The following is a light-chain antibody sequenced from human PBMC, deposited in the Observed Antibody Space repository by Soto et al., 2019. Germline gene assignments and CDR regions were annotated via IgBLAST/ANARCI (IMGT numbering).Light chain of an antibody. J-gene: IGLJ2*01. CDR3: CSYAGTYSVI. CDR2: DVR. V-gene: IGLV2-11*01. CDR1: SSDIGGYSF. Sequence: ALTQPPSVSGSPGQSVTISCSGTSSDIGGYSFVSWYQQHPGNTPKLIIYDVRNRPSGVPDRFSGSKSGNTASLTISGLQAEDEADYYCCSYAGTYSVIFGGGTKLTVL.